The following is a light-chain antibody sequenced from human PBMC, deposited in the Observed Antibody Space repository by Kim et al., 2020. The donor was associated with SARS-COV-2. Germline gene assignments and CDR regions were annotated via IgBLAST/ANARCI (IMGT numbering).Light chain of an antibody. CDR2: QDS. J-gene: IGLJ2*01. V-gene: IGLV3-1*01. CDR1: KLGHTY. CDR3: QAWDISTVV. Sequence: SYELTQPPSVSVCPGQTASITCSGEKLGHTYSSRYQQKPGQSPVLVIYQDSERPSGIPERFSGSNSGNTATLTISGTQAMDEADYYWQAWDISTVVFGGGTQLA.